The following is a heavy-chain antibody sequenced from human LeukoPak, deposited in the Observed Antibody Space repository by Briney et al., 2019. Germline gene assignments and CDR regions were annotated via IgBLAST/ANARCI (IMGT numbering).Heavy chain of an antibody. CDR2: INWSSDRI. J-gene: IGHJ6*03. D-gene: IGHD6-13*01. CDR1: GFTFDDYA. Sequence: GGTLRLSCVASGFTFDDYAMHWVRQAPGKGLEWVSGINWSSDRIGYADSVKGRFTISRDNAKKSLYLQMNSLRAEDTALYYCAKGGIHRGYYYYYMDVWGKGTTVTISS. CDR3: AKGGIHRGYYYYYMDV. V-gene: IGHV3-9*01.